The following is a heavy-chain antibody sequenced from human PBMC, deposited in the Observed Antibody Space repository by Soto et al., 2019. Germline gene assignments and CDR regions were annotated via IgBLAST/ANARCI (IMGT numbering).Heavy chain of an antibody. V-gene: IGHV4-39*01. Sequence: PSETLSLTCTVSGGSILDSTYYWAWIRQSPGKGLEWIGTIFYSGGTFYTPSLKSRVTMSVDTSNNQFSLKLSSVTAADTAVYYCARQASGYYYGWFDPWGGGTLVTVSS. CDR2: IFYSGGT. D-gene: IGHD3-22*01. J-gene: IGHJ5*02. CDR3: ARQASGYYYGWFDP. CDR1: GGSILDSTYY.